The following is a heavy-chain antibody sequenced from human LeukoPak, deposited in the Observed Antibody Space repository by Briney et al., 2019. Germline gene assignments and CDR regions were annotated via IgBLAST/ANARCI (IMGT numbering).Heavy chain of an antibody. CDR1: GFTVSRNY. D-gene: IGHD3-22*01. V-gene: IGHV3-53*01. CDR3: ARVRDYYDSRGYYFEYFDH. Sequence: GGSLRLSCAASGFTVSRNYMSWVRQAPGKGLEWVSVLYSGGSTNYADSVKGRFTISRHNSKNTLYLPMNSLRAEDTAVYYCARVRDYYDSRGYYFEYFDHWGQGTLVTVSS. J-gene: IGHJ1*01. CDR2: LYSGGST.